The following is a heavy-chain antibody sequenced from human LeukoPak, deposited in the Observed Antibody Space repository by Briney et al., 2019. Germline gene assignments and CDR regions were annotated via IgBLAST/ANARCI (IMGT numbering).Heavy chain of an antibody. V-gene: IGHV4-34*01. D-gene: IGHD6-6*01. Sequence: SETLSLTCAVYGGSFSGYYWSWIRQPPGKGLEWIGEINHSGSTNYNPSLKDRVTISVDTSKNQFSLKLSSVTAADTAVYYRARGPRRAYSSSSGVDYWGQGTLVTVSS. J-gene: IGHJ4*02. CDR3: ARGPRRAYSSSSGVDY. CDR2: INHSGST. CDR1: GGSFSGYY.